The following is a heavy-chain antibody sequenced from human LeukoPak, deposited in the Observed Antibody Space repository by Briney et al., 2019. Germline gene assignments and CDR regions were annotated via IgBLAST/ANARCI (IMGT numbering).Heavy chain of an antibody. V-gene: IGHV3-13*01. CDR2: IDIPGNT. Sequence: GGSLRLSCAASGFTFSNYDMHWVRQPTGTGLEWVSGIDIPGNTYYPDSVRGRFTMSRDGAKNSLYLQMNSLRAGDTAVYYCARAVAGTHWFDPWGQGTLVTVSS. CDR1: GFTFSNYD. J-gene: IGHJ5*02. D-gene: IGHD6-19*01. CDR3: ARAVAGTHWFDP.